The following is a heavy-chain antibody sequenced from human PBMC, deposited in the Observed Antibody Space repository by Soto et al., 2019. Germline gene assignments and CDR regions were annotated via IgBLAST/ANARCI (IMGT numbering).Heavy chain of an antibody. J-gene: IGHJ6*02. D-gene: IGHD2-2*01. V-gene: IGHV4-38-2*01. Sequence: SETLSLTCVVSGYSFNSVHFWGWIRQPPGKGLQWIGSLSQNGGTYRNPSLRGRVTLSVDTSKNQFSLKLTSVTAADAAVYYCAAATLPGARFYGMDVWGQGSTVTVSS. CDR2: LSQNGGT. CDR3: AAATLPGARFYGMDV. CDR1: GYSFNSVHF.